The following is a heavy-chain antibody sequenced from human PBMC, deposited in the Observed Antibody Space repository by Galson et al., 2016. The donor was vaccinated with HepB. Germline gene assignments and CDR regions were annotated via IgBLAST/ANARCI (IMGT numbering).Heavy chain of an antibody. Sequence: SVKVSCKASGGTLGSNGVTWVRQAPGQGLEWMGGIIPMFETINYAQTFQGRVTIIADESTGTVSMELSSLKSEDTAVYFCARSIVAFHWYFDLGGPVTLVTVAS. V-gene: IGHV1-69*13. CDR1: GGTLGSNG. D-gene: IGHD2-15*01. J-gene: IGHJ2*01. CDR3: ARSIVAFHWYFDL. CDR2: IIPMFETI.